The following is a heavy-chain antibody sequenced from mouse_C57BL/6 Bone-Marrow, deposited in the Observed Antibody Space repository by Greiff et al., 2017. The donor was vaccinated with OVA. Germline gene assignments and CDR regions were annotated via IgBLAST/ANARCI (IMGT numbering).Heavy chain of an antibody. D-gene: IGHD1-1*01. J-gene: IGHJ4*01. CDR2: IYPGDGDT. V-gene: IGHV1-80*01. Sequence: QVQLQQSGAELVKPGASVKISCKASGYAFSSYWMNWVKQRPGKGLEWIGQIYPGDGDTNYNGKFEGKATLTADKSSSTAYMQLSSLTSEDSAVYFCARQGSSYAMDYWGQGTSVTVSS. CDR1: GYAFSSYW. CDR3: ARQGSSYAMDY.